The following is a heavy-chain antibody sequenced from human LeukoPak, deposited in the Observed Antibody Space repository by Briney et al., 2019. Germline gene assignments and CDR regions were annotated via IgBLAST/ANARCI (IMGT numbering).Heavy chain of an antibody. Sequence: GASVKVSCKASGYTFTNYAMHWVRQAPGQRLEWMGWINAGNGNTKYSQEFQVRVTITRDTSASTAYMELSSLRSEDMAVYYCARGSASAPDAFDIWGQGTMVTVSS. CDR2: INAGNGNT. CDR1: GYTFTNYA. V-gene: IGHV1-3*03. J-gene: IGHJ3*02. CDR3: ARGSASAPDAFDI. D-gene: IGHD6-19*01.